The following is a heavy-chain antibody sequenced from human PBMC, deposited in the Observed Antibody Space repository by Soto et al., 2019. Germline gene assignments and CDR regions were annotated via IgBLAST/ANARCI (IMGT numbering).Heavy chain of an antibody. CDR1: GYTFTRYA. J-gene: IGHJ6*02. V-gene: IGHV1-3*01. CDR3: AREEGGYYYYGMDV. CDR2: INAGNGNT. Sequence: ASVKVSCKASGYTFTRYAMHWVRQAPGQRLEWMGWINAGNGNTKYSQKFQGRVTITRDTSASTAYMELSSLRSEDTAVYYCAREEGGYYYYGMDVWGQGTTVTVSS. D-gene: IGHD1-26*01.